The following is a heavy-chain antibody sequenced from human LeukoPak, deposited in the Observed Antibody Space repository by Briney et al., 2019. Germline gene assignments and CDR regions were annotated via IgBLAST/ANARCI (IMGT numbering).Heavy chain of an antibody. J-gene: IGHJ4*02. CDR1: GGSISSYY. CDR3: ARSLSGMLVHY. Sequence: SETLSLTCTVSGGSISSYYWSWIRQPPGKGLEWIGYIYYSGSTNYNPSLKSRVTISVDTSKNQFSLKLSSVTAADTAVYYCARSLSGMLVHYWGQGTLVTVSS. V-gene: IGHV4-59*01. D-gene: IGHD2-8*01. CDR2: IYYSGST.